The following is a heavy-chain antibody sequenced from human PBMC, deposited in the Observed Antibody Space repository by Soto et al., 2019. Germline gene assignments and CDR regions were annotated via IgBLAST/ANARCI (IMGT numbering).Heavy chain of an antibody. Sequence: EVQLVESGGGLVQPGGSLRLSCAASGFTFSSYNMNWVRQAPGKGLEWVSYISSSSSTIYYADSVKGRFTISRDNAKNSLYLQMNSLRDEDTAVYYCARDDYGAYGPHGNDYWGQGTLVSVSS. CDR2: ISSSSSTI. D-gene: IGHD4-17*01. CDR3: ARDDYGAYGPHGNDY. V-gene: IGHV3-48*02. CDR1: GFTFSSYN. J-gene: IGHJ4*02.